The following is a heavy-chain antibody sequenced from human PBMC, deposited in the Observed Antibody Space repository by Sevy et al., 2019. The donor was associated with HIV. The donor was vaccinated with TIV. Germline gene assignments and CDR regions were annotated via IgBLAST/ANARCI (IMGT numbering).Heavy chain of an antibody. CDR2: IYTSGST. Sequence: SETLSLTCTVSGGSISSGSYYWSWIRQRAGKGLEWIRRIYTSGSTNYNPSLKSRVTISVDTSKNQFSLKLSSVTAADTAVYYCASAVMDDILTGYYGAMDVWGKGTTVTVSS. J-gene: IGHJ6*03. CDR3: ASAVMDDILTGYYGAMDV. CDR1: GGSISSGSYY. D-gene: IGHD3-9*01. V-gene: IGHV4-61*02.